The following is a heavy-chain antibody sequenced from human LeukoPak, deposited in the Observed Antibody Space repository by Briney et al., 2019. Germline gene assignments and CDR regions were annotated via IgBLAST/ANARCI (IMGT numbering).Heavy chain of an antibody. CDR2: IKSNTDGGTS. V-gene: IGHV3-15*01. Sequence: GGSLRLSCAASGFTFTNAWMNWVRQAPGKGLEWVGRIKSNTDGGTSDYAAPVKGRFTISRGDSKTRLYLQMNSLKTADTALCYCVTDFGIPGTCSVSCGQGTLASVSS. J-gene: IGHJ5*02. D-gene: IGHD3-10*02. CDR1: GFTFTNAW. CDR3: VTDFGIPGTCSVS.